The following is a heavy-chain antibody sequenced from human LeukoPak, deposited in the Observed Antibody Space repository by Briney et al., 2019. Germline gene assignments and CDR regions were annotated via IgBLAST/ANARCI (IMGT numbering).Heavy chain of an antibody. D-gene: IGHD3-22*01. Sequence: GGYQRLSCAASGFTFSSYAMHWVRQAPGKGLEWVAVISYDGSNKYYADSVKGRFTISRDNSKNTLYLQMNSLRAEDTAVYYCARDHYYDSSGYRNWFDPWGQGTLVTVSS. CDR2: ISYDGSNK. V-gene: IGHV3-30*04. CDR1: GFTFSSYA. CDR3: ARDHYYDSSGYRNWFDP. J-gene: IGHJ5*02.